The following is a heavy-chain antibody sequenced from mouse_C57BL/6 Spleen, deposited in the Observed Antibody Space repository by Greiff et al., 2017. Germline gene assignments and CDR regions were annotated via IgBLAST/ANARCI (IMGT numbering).Heavy chain of an antibody. V-gene: IGHV5-16*01. CDR3: ARDLSSYWYFDV. CDR1: GFTFSNYY. D-gene: IGHD1-1*01. CDR2: INYDGSST. Sequence: EVMLVESEGGLVQPGSSMKLSCTASGFTFSNYYMAWVRQVPEKGLEWVANINYDGSSTYYLASLKSRFIISRDNAKNILYLQMSSLKSEDTATYYCARDLSSYWYFDVWGTGTTVTVSS. J-gene: IGHJ1*03.